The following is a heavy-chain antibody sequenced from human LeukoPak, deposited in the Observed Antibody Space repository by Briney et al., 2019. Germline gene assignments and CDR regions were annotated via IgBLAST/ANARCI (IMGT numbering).Heavy chain of an antibody. CDR2: IYYSGST. V-gene: IGHV4-59*05. Sequence: PSETLSLTCTVSGGSISSYYWSWIRQPPGKGLEWIGSIYYSGSTYYNPSLKSRVTISVDTSKNQFSLKLSSVTAADTAVYYCARQSDFWSGYYTEGWFDPWGQGTLVTVSS. J-gene: IGHJ5*02. D-gene: IGHD3-3*01. CDR3: ARQSDFWSGYYTEGWFDP. CDR1: GGSISSYY.